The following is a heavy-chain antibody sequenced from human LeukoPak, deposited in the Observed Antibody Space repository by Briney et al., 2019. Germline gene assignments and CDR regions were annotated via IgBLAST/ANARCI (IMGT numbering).Heavy chain of an antibody. CDR1: GFTFSSNG. CDR3: AKDMYGSGSYYGFDY. D-gene: IGHD3-10*01. J-gene: IGHJ4*02. CDR2: IQYDGSKK. Sequence: GGSLRLSCVASGFTFSSNGMHWVRQAPGKGLEWVTFIQYDGSKKYYADSVKGRFTISRDNAKNSLYLQMNSLRAEDTALYYCAKDMYGSGSYYGFDYWGQGTLVTVSS. V-gene: IGHV3-30*02.